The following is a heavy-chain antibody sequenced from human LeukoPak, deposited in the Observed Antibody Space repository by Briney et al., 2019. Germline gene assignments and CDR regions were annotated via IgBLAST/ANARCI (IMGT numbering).Heavy chain of an antibody. CDR2: IYYSGST. Sequence: PSETLSLTCTVSGGSISSGGYYWSWIRQHPGKGLEWIGYIYYSGSTYYNPSLKSRVTISVDTSKNQFSLKLSSVTAADTAVYYRARTYGSGSYYYDYFDYWGQGTLVTVSS. V-gene: IGHV4-31*03. CDR1: GGSISSGGYY. CDR3: ARTYGSGSYYYDYFDY. D-gene: IGHD3-10*01. J-gene: IGHJ4*02.